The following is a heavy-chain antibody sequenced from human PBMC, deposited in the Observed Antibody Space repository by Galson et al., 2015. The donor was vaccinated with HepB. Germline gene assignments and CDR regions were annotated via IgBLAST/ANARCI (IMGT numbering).Heavy chain of an antibody. D-gene: IGHD6-19*01. Sequence: LSLTCAVSGGSISSSNWWSWVRQPPGKGLEWVAVISYDGSNKYYADSVKGRFTISRDNSKNTLYLQMNSLRAEDTAVYYCAKDIGLAQDYYYGMDVWGQGTTVTVSS. CDR3: AKDIGLAQDYYYGMDV. J-gene: IGHJ6*02. V-gene: IGHV3-30*18. CDR1: GGSISSSN. CDR2: ISYDGSNK.